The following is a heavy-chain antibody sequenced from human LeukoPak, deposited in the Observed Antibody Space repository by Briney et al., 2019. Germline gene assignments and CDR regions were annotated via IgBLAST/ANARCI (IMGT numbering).Heavy chain of an antibody. CDR3: ARGGNRFGGFYFDY. V-gene: IGHV4-31*03. CDR1: ADSLSSGGHY. CDR2: IHHSGRS. Sequence: SSQTLSLTCTVSADSLSSGGHYWAWIRQFTGKGLESIGFIHHSGRSRHNPSLKDRVAISVDTSRKQFALKLSSVTAADTAMYYCARGGNRFGGFYFDYWGQGIQVIVSS. D-gene: IGHD3-10*01. J-gene: IGHJ4*02.